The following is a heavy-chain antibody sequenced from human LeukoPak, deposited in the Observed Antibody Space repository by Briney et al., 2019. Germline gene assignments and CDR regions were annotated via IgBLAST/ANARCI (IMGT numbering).Heavy chain of an antibody. CDR1: GFTFSSYE. CDR2: ISSSGSTI. D-gene: IGHD2-8*01. CDR3: ARDLMTRPFDY. Sequence: GGSLRLSCAASGFTFSSYEMNWVRQAPGKGLEWVSYISSSGSTIYYADSVKGRFTISRDNAKNSLYLQMNSLRAEDTAVYYCARDLMTRPFDYWGQGTLVAVSS. V-gene: IGHV3-48*03. J-gene: IGHJ4*02.